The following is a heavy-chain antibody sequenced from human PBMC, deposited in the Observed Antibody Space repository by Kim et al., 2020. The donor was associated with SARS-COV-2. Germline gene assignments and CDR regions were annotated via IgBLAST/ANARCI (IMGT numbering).Heavy chain of an antibody. CDR3: AKDPWRGITMIVVVTPDY. Sequence: GRLTISRNNSKNTLYLQMNSLRAEDTAVYYCAKDPWRGITMIVVVTPDYWGQGTLVTVSS. D-gene: IGHD3-22*01. J-gene: IGHJ4*02. V-gene: IGHV3-23*01.